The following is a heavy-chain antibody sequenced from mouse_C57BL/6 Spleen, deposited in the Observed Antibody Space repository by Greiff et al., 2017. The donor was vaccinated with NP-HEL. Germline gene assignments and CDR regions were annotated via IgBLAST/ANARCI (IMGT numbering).Heavy chain of an antibody. J-gene: IGHJ3*01. Sequence: EVQLQESGGGLVKPGGSLKLSCAASGFTFSDYGMHWVRQAPEKGLEWVAYISSGSSTIYYADTVKGRFTISRDNAKNTLFLQMTSLRSEDTAMYYCARPGYYSNYGGIWFAYWGQGTLVTVSA. D-gene: IGHD2-5*01. CDR2: ISSGSSTI. CDR1: GFTFSDYG. V-gene: IGHV5-17*01. CDR3: ARPGYYSNYGGIWFAY.